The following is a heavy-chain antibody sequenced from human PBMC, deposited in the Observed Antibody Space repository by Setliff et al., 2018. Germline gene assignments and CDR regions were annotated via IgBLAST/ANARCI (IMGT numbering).Heavy chain of an antibody. J-gene: IGHJ4*02. CDR2: LHTSGTT. CDR1: GGSITSGSYY. Sequence: PSETLSLTCAVSGGSITSGSYYWSWIRQPAGEGLEWIGRLHTSGTTDYNPSRKGRVTISADTSTNHFSLKLTSVTAADTAVYYCARDNTIVGATDYWGQGALVTVSS. V-gene: IGHV4-61*02. CDR3: ARDNTIVGATDY. D-gene: IGHD1-26*01.